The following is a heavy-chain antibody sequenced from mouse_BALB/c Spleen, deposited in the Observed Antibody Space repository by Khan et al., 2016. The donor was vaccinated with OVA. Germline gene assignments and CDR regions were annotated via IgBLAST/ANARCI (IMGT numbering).Heavy chain of an antibody. D-gene: IGHD1-1*01. CDR2: ISYSGRT. J-gene: IGHJ2*01. V-gene: IGHV3-2*02. CDR1: GYSITSDYA. CDR3: ARSVTITAVVATDFDY. Sequence: VQLQESGPGLVKPSQSLSLTCTVTGYSITSDYAWNWIRQFPGNKLEWMGYISYSGRTSYNPPLKSRISITRVTSKNQFFLQLNHVTNEETATYYCARSVTITAVVATDFDYWGQGTTLTVSS.